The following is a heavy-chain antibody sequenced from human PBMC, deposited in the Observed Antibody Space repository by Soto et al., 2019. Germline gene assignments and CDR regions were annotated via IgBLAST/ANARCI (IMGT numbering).Heavy chain of an antibody. J-gene: IGHJ5*02. CDR3: ARSIAAGDSPYNWFDP. Sequence: SETLSLTCAVYGGSFSGYYWSWIRQPPGKGLEWIGEINHSGSTNYNPSLKSRVTISVDTSKNQFSLKLSSVTAADTAVYYCARSIAAGDSPYNWFDPWGQGTLVTVS. CDR2: INHSGST. V-gene: IGHV4-34*01. CDR1: GGSFSGYY. D-gene: IGHD6-13*01.